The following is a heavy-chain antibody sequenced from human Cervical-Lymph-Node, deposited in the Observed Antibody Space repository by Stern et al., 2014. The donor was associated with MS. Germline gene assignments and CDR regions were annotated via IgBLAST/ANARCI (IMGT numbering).Heavy chain of an antibody. CDR3: ARSPATPSGYDRFDY. CDR2: IFPRDSNT. CDR1: GYLFDDYW. J-gene: IGHJ4*02. Sequence: QLVQSGAQVKKPGESLKISCEASGYLFDDYWIGWVRQMSGRGLELVAIIFPRDSNTRYSPSVQGQVTISADKSISTAYLQWSSRKASDPAMYSCARSPATPSGYDRFDYWGQGALVTVSS. D-gene: IGHD5-12*01. V-gene: IGHV5-51*03.